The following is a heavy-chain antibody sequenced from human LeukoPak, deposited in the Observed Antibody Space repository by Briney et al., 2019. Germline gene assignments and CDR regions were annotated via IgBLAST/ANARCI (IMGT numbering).Heavy chain of an antibody. Sequence: SETLSLTCAVYGGSFSGDYWSWIRQPPGKGLEWIGEINQSGSTNYDPSLKSRVTISVDTSKNQFPLKLSSVTAADTAVYYCASCVTSPSCYYYGMDVWGQGTTVTVSS. J-gene: IGHJ6*02. CDR2: INQSGST. CDR3: ASCVTSPSCYYYGMDV. V-gene: IGHV4-34*01. CDR1: GGSFSGDY.